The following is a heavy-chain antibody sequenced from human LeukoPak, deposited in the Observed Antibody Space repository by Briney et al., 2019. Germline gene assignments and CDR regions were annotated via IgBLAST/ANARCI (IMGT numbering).Heavy chain of an antibody. CDR3: ARTYGDPRPFDY. CDR1: GFTFSDYS. J-gene: IGHJ4*02. V-gene: IGHV3-21*01. CDR2: ISSSSSYI. Sequence: GGALRLSCAASGFTFSDYSMNWVRQAPGKGLEWVSSISSSSSYIYYADSVKGRFTISRDNAKNSLYLQMNSLRAEDTAVYYCARTYGDPRPFDYWGQGTLVTVS. D-gene: IGHD4-17*01.